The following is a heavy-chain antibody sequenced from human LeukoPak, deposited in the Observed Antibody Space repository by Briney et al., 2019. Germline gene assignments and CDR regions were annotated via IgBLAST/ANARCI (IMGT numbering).Heavy chain of an antibody. V-gene: IGHV4-34*01. CDR1: GGSFSGYY. CDR3: ARGTTVTIDY. D-gene: IGHD4-17*01. Sequence: SETLSLTCAVYGGSFSGYYWSWIRQPPGKGLEWIGEINHSGSTNYNPSLKSRVTISVDTSKNQFSLKLSSVTAADTAVYYCARGTTVTIDYWGQGTLVTVSS. J-gene: IGHJ4*02. CDR2: INHSGST.